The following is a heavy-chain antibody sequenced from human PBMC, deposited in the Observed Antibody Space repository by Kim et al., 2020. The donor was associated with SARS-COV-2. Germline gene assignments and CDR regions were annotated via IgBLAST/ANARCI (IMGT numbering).Heavy chain of an antibody. CDR1: GYTFTSYG. Sequence: ASVKVSCKASGYTFTSYGISWVRQAPGQGLEWMGWISAYNGNTNYAQKLQGRVTMTTDTSTSTAYMELRSLRSDDTAVYYCARDGETVPAAMQDYYYYYGMDVWGQGTTVTVSS. D-gene: IGHD2-2*01. J-gene: IGHJ6*02. CDR3: ARDGETVPAAMQDYYYYYGMDV. V-gene: IGHV1-18*01. CDR2: ISAYNGNT.